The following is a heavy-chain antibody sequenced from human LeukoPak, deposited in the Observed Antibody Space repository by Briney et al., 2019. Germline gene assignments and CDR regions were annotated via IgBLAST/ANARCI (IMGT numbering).Heavy chain of an antibody. CDR2: ISSSSSYT. D-gene: IGHD3-10*01. CDR3: ARARFGEFNWFDP. Sequence: PGGSLRLSCAASGFTFSDYYMSWIRQAPGKGLEWVSYISSSSSYTNYADSVKGRFTISRDNAKNSLYLQMNSLRAEDTAVYYCARARFGEFNWFDPWGQGTLVTVSS. CDR1: GFTFSDYY. V-gene: IGHV3-11*05. J-gene: IGHJ5*02.